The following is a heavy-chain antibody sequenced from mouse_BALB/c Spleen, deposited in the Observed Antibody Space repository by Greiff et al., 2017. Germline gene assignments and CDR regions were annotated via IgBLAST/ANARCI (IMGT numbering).Heavy chain of an antibody. Sequence: QVQLQQSGAELVRPGASVTLSCKASGYTFTDYEMHWVKQTPVHGLEWIGAIDPETGGTAYNQKFKGKATLTADKSSSTAYMELRSLTSEDSAVYYCTRRNYSPFDYWGQGTTLTVSS. V-gene: IGHV1-15*01. CDR1: GYTFTDYE. J-gene: IGHJ2*01. CDR3: TRRNYSPFDY. D-gene: IGHD2-1*01. CDR2: IDPETGGT.